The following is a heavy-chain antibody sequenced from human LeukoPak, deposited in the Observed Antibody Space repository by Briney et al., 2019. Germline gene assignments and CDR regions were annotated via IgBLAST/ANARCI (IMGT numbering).Heavy chain of an antibody. J-gene: IGHJ4*02. CDR2: ISGNGGST. D-gene: IGHD3-22*01. Sequence: GGSLRLSCAASGFTFSSYGMSWVRQAPGKGLEWASAISGNGGSTYYADSVKGRFTISRDNSKNTLYLQMSSLRADDTAVYYCARALTYYYDSSGVGGQDFDYWGQGTLVTVSS. CDR1: GFTFSSYG. CDR3: ARALTYYYDSSGVGGQDFDY. V-gene: IGHV3-23*01.